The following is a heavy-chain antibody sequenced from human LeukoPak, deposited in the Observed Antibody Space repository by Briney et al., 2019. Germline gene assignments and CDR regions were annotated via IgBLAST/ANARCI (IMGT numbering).Heavy chain of an antibody. CDR3: ATSQYSLVGYYWYFDL. D-gene: IGHD6-6*01. CDR2: FYPEDGET. J-gene: IGHJ2*01. CDR1: GYTLTELS. V-gene: IGHV1-24*01. Sequence: ASVKVSCKVSGYTLTELSMHWVRQAPGKGLEWMGGFYPEDGETIYAQTFQGRVTITEDTSTDTAYMELSSLRSEDTAVYYCATSQYSLVGYYWYFDLWGRGTLVTVSS.